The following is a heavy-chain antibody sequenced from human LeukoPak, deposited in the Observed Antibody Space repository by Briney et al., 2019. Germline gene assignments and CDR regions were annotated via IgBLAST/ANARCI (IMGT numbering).Heavy chain of an antibody. CDR3: ARGPYYYYMDV. V-gene: IGHV1-8*02. Sequence: ASVKVSCKASGYTFTGYYMHWVRQATGQGLEWMGWMNPNSGNTGYAQKFQGRVTMTRNTSISTAYMELSSLRSEDTAVYYCARGPYYYYMDVWGKGTTVTISS. J-gene: IGHJ6*03. CDR1: GYTFTGYY. CDR2: MNPNSGNT.